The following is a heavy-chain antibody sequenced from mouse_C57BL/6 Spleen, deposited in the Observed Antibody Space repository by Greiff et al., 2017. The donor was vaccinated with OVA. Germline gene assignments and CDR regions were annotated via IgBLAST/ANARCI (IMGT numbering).Heavy chain of an antibody. CDR1: GFSLTSSG. V-gene: IGHV2-2*01. J-gene: IGHJ2*01. CDR3: ARYYGSSYPFFDY. Sequence: VQLQESGPGLVQPSQSLSITCTVSGFSLTSSGVHWVRQSPGKGLEWLGVIWSGGSTDYNAAFISRLSISKDNSKSQVFFKMNSLQADDTAIYYCARYYGSSYPFFDYWGQGTTLTVSS. D-gene: IGHD1-1*01. CDR2: IWSGGST.